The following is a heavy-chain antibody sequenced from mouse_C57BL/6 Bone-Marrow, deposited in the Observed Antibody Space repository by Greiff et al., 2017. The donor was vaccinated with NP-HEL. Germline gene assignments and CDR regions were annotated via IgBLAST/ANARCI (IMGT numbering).Heavy chain of an antibody. CDR2: IYPGDGDT. J-gene: IGHJ4*01. CDR3: ARRGYYGSSYCYAMDY. Sequence: QVQLQQSGAELVKPGASVKISCKASGYAFSSYWMNWVKQRPGKGLEWIGQIYPGDGDTNYNGKFKGKATLTADKSSSTAYMQLSSLTSEDSAVYFCARRGYYGSSYCYAMDYWGQGTSVTVSS. CDR1: GYAFSSYW. D-gene: IGHD1-1*01. V-gene: IGHV1-80*01.